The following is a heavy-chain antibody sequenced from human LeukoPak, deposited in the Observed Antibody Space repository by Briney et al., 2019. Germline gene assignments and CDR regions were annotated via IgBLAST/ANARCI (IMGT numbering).Heavy chain of an antibody. D-gene: IGHD3/OR15-3a*01. Sequence: SETLSLTCAVYGGSFSGYYWSWIRQPPGKGLEWIGEINHSGSTNYNPSLKSRDTISVDTSKNQFSLKLSSVTAADTAVYYCSGGRGRRYYFDYWGQGTLVTVSS. J-gene: IGHJ4*02. CDR2: INHSGST. CDR1: GGSFSGYY. V-gene: IGHV4-34*01. CDR3: SGGRGRRYYFDY.